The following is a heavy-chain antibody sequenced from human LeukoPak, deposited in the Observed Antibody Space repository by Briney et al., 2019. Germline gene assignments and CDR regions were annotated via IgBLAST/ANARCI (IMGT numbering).Heavy chain of an antibody. D-gene: IGHD3-22*01. Sequence: PGGSLRLSCAASGFTVSSNYMSWVRQAPGKGLEWVSVIYSGGSTYYADSVKGRFTISRENSKNTLYLQMNSLRAEDTAVYYCARDNYYDSSGYREYYFEYWGQGTLVTVSS. CDR3: ARDNYYDSSGYREYYFEY. V-gene: IGHV3-66*01. CDR2: IYSGGST. J-gene: IGHJ4*02. CDR1: GFTVSSNY.